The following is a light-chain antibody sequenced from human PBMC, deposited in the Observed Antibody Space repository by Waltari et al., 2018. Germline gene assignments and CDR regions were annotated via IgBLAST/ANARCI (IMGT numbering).Light chain of an antibody. Sequence: QSALTQPASVSGSPGQSITISCTVTRSSLGGYDHFAWYQQHPGKVPKLMIYDVTKRPSGVSDRFSGSKSGNTASLTISGLQADDEADYYCGSYTSSGTLLFGGGTTLTVL. CDR2: DVT. CDR1: RSSLGGYDH. CDR3: GSYTSSGTLL. V-gene: IGLV2-14*01. J-gene: IGLJ3*02.